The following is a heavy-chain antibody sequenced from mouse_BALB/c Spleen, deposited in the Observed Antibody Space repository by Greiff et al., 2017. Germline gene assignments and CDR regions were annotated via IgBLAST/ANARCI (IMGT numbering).Heavy chain of an antibody. D-gene: IGHD2-3*01. Sequence: EVQLQQSGPELVKPGASVKMSCKASGYTFTSYVMHWVKQKPGQGLEWIGYINPYNDGTKYNEKFKGKATLTSDKSSSTAYMELSSLTSEDSAVYYCADGYPYYAMDYGGQGTSVTVSS. CDR3: ADGYPYYAMDY. J-gene: IGHJ4*01. CDR2: INPYNDGT. V-gene: IGHV1-14*01. CDR1: GYTFTSYV.